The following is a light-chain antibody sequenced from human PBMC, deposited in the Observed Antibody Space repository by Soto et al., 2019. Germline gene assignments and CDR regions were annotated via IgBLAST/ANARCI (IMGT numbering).Light chain of an antibody. CDR1: QTISSW. J-gene: IGKJ4*01. V-gene: IGKV1-5*01. CDR3: QKYNSAPLT. CDR2: GAS. Sequence: DIQMTQSPSTLSASLGDRVTITCRASQTISSWLAWYQQKPGKAPKLLIYGASSLESGVPSRFSGSGSGTHFTLTISSLQPDDFATYYCQKYNSAPLTFGGGTKVDIK.